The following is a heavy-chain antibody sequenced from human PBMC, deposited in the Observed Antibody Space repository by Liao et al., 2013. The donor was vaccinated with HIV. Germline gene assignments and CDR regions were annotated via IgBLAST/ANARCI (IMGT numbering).Heavy chain of an antibody. V-gene: IGHV4-30-4*08. D-gene: IGHD6-13*01. CDR2: IYYSGST. Sequence: QVQLQESGPGLVKPSQTLSLTCTVSGGSISSGDYYWSWIRQPPGKGLEWIGYIYYSGSTYYNPSLKSRVTISVDTSKNQFSLKLTSVTAADTAHYYCAKYQVTGGIDYFAYWGQGTLVTVSS. J-gene: IGHJ4*02. CDR1: GGSISSGDYY. CDR3: AKYQVTGGIDYFAY.